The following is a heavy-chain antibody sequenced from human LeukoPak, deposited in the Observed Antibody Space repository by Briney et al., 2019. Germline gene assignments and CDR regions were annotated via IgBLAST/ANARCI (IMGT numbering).Heavy chain of an antibody. D-gene: IGHD5-12*01. J-gene: IGHJ6*02. CDR1: GFTFSSYG. Sequence: TGTSLRLSCAASGFTFSSYGMHWVRQAPGKGLEWVAVIWYDGSNKYYADSVKGRFTISRDNSKNTLYLQMNSLRAEDTAVYYCARGGSRYYYGMDVWGQGTTVTVSS. CDR2: IWYDGSNK. V-gene: IGHV3-33*08. CDR3: ARGGSRYYYGMDV.